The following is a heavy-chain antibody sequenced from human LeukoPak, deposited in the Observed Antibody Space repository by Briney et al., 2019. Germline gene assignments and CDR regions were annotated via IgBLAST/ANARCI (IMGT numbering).Heavy chain of an antibody. CDR2: VNRDGSET. Sequence: SGGSLRLFCAASGFALSSHWMTWVRQVPGRGPEWVANVNRDGSETYYLDSVKGRFTISKDNAKNSLYLQMNSLRAEDTAVYYCARRGYSYDYWGQGTLVTVSS. J-gene: IGHJ4*02. D-gene: IGHD5-18*01. V-gene: IGHV3-7*01. CDR3: ARRGYSYDY. CDR1: GFALSSHW.